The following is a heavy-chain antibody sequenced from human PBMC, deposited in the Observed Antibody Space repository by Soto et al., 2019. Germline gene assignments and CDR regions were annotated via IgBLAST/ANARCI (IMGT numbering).Heavy chain of an antibody. CDR3: GREIASRL. J-gene: IGHJ6*01. CDR1: GFTFTSYW. D-gene: IGHD2-21*01. V-gene: IGHV3-7*01. CDR2: INKDGSEK. Sequence: EVQVVESGGGLVQPGGSLRLSCAASGFTFTSYWMTWVRQAPGRGLEWVANINKDGSEKSYVDSVKGRFTISRDNAKSSLYLQMNSLRGDETAVYYCGREIASRLWGKGTTVIVSS.